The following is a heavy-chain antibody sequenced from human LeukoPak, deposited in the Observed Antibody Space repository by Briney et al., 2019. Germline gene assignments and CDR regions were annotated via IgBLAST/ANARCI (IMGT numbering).Heavy chain of an antibody. CDR1: GFTFRSYA. Sequence: GGSLRLSCAASGFTFRSYAIYWVRQAPGKGLEWVSGISGSGGDTYFADSVKGRFTISRDNSTNTVFLQMDSLRAEDTAVYYCAKTTAGYSSGRYPGWPIDYWGQGTLVTVSS. V-gene: IGHV3-23*01. CDR3: AKTTAGYSSGRYPGWPIDY. CDR2: ISGSGGDT. J-gene: IGHJ4*02. D-gene: IGHD6-19*01.